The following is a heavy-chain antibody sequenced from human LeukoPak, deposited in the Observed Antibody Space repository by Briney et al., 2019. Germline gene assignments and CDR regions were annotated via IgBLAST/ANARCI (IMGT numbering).Heavy chain of an antibody. Sequence: GASVKVSCKASGYTLTDYYMHWVRQAPGQGLEWMGWISPNSGGTNYAQNFQGRVTMTRDTSVSTAYMELSSLRSDDTAVYYCARSNTATRRGDNWFDPWGQGTLVTVYS. D-gene: IGHD6-6*01. CDR1: GYTLTDYY. CDR2: ISPNSGGT. J-gene: IGHJ5*02. CDR3: ARSNTATRRGDNWFDP. V-gene: IGHV1-2*02.